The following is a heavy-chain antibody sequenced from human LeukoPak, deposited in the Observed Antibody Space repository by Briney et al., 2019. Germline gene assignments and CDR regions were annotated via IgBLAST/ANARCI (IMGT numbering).Heavy chain of an antibody. Sequence: SETLFLTCTVSGGSVSSGSYYWSWIRQPPGKGLEWIGYIYYSGSTNYNPSLKSRVTISVDTSKNQFSLKLSSVTAADTAVYYCASEGAGTFDYWGQGTLVTVSS. CDR1: GGSVSSGSYY. CDR2: IYYSGST. D-gene: IGHD6-13*01. V-gene: IGHV4-61*01. J-gene: IGHJ4*02. CDR3: ASEGAGTFDY.